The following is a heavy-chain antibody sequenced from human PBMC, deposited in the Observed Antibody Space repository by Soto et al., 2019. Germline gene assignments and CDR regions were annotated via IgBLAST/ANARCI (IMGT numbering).Heavy chain of an antibody. CDR2: INEDGSEI. CDR1: GFTFINYW. J-gene: IGHJ5*02. V-gene: IGHV3-7*03. Sequence: GSLILSFAASGFTFINYWMTLVRQAPGKGPEWVANINEDGSEIYYVDSVKGRFTISRDNAKNSLLLQMNSLRAEDTGVYYCATYFSDTSGLGPWGQGTLVTVYS. CDR3: ATYFSDTSGLGP. D-gene: IGHD3-22*01.